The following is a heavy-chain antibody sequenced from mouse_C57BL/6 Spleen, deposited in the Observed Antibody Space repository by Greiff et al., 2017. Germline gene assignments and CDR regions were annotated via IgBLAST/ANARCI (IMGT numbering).Heavy chain of an antibody. CDR1: GFTFTDYY. CDR3: ARDELRSGKFAY. D-gene: IGHD2-4*01. Sequence: EVQGVESGGGLVQPGGSLSLSCAASGFTFTDYYMSWVRQPPGKALEWLGFIRNKANGYTTEYSASVKGRFTISRDNSQSILYLQMNALRAEDSATYYCARDELRSGKFAYWGQGTLVTVSA. J-gene: IGHJ3*01. V-gene: IGHV7-3*01. CDR2: IRNKANGYTT.